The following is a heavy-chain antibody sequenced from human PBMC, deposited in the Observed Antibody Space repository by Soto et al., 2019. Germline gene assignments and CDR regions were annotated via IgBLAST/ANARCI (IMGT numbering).Heavy chain of an antibody. CDR2: RYYSGSA. D-gene: IGHD5-12*01. J-gene: IGHJ6*02. Sequence: KTSETLSLTCTVSGDSIRNYYWSWIRQTPGKGLEWIGHRYYSGSANYNPSLKSRVTITVDTSKSQFSLNLNSVTAADTAVYYCARGMGTNTGARIYGLDVWGQGTTVTVSS. CDR3: ARGMGTNTGARIYGLDV. V-gene: IGHV4-59*01. CDR1: GDSIRNYY.